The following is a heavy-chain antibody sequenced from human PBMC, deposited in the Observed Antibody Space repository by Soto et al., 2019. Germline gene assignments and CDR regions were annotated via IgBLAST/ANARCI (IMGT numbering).Heavy chain of an antibody. CDR2: ISYDGSNK. CDR1: GFTFSSYG. D-gene: IGHD3-16*01. J-gene: IGHJ4*02. V-gene: IGHV3-30*18. CDR3: AKDLVFPEPSDS. Sequence: PGGSLRLSCAASGFTFSSYGMHWVRQAPGKGLEWVAIISYDGSNKYYADSVKGRFTISRDDSKNTLYLQMNSLRAEDTAVYYCAKDLVFPEPSDSWGQGT.